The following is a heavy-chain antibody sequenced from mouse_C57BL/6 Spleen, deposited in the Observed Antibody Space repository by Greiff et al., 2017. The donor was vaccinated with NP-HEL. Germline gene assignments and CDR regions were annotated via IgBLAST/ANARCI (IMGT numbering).Heavy chain of an antibody. V-gene: IGHV1-81*01. CDR2: IYPRSGNT. CDR3: ARATTVDDYYAMDY. Sequence: VQVVESGAELARPGASVKLSCKASGYTFTSYGISWVKQRTGQGLEWIGEIYPRSGNTYYNEKFKGKATLTADKSSSTAYMELRSLTSEDSAVYFCARATTVDDYYAMDYWGQGTSVTVSS. D-gene: IGHD1-1*01. CDR1: GYTFTSYG. J-gene: IGHJ4*01.